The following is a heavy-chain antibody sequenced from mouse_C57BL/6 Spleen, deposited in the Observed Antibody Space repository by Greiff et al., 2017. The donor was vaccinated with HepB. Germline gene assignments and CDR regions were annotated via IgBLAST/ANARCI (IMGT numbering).Heavy chain of an antibody. Sequence: VQLQQPGTELVKPGASVKLSCKASGYTFTSYWMHWVKQRPGQGLEWIGNINPSNGGTNYNEKFKSKATLTVDKSSSTAYMQLSSLTSEDSAVYYCARGPTMVTRYFDYWGQGTTLTVSS. J-gene: IGHJ2*01. V-gene: IGHV1-53*01. CDR2: INPSNGGT. CDR1: GYTFTSYW. CDR3: ARGPTMVTRYFDY. D-gene: IGHD2-9*01.